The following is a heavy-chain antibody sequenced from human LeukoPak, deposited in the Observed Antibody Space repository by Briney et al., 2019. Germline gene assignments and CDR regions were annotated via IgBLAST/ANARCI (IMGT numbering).Heavy chain of an antibody. Sequence: SETLSLTCTVSGGSISGYYWSWIRQPPGKGLEWIGYIYYSGSTNYNPSLKSRVTMSVDTSKNQFSLKLSSVTAADTAVYYCTRDKVDTAIIGFDPWGQGTLVTVSS. D-gene: IGHD5-18*01. V-gene: IGHV4-59*12. CDR2: IYYSGST. CDR3: TRDKVDTAIIGFDP. CDR1: GGSISGYY. J-gene: IGHJ5*02.